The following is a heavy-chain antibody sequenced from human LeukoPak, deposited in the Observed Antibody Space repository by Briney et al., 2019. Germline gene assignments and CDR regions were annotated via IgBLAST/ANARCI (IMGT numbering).Heavy chain of an antibody. CDR3: ARGDTAMAEFDY. CDR2: ISVYNGNT. D-gene: IGHD5-18*01. CDR1: GYTFSSSG. Sequence: ASVKVSCKASGYTFSSSGISWVRQAPRQGLEWMGWISVYNGNTNYVQKVQGRVTMTTHISTSTAYMELRSLRSDDTAVYYCARGDTAMAEFDYWGQGTLVTVSS. J-gene: IGHJ4*02. V-gene: IGHV1-18*01.